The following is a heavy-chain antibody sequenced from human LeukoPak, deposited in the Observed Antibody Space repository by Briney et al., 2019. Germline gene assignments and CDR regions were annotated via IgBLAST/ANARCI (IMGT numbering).Heavy chain of an antibody. V-gene: IGHV3-74*01. Sequence: GGSLRLSCAASGFTFSSYWMHWVRQAPGKGLVWVSRINSDGSSTSYADSVKGRFTISRDNSKNTLYLQMNSLRAEDTAVYYCARGMYYYDSSGYYVDFDYWGQGTLVTVSS. CDR3: ARGMYYYDSSGYYVDFDY. J-gene: IGHJ4*02. CDR1: GFTFSSYW. CDR2: INSDGSST. D-gene: IGHD3-22*01.